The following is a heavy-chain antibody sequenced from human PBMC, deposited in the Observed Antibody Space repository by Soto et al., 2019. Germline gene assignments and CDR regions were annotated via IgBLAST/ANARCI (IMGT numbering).Heavy chain of an antibody. CDR2: IYYTGNT. D-gene: IGHD2-15*01. V-gene: IGHV4-39*01. J-gene: IGHJ6*02. Sequence: PSETLSLTCTVSGDSSVSSSSYYWGWIRQPPGKGLEGIGSIYYTGNTFYSPSFRSRLTISVDTSKSQFSLKLRSVTAADTATYYCASEVSSTDGMDVWGQGTTVTVSS. CDR1: GDSSVSSSSYY. CDR3: ASEVSSTDGMDV.